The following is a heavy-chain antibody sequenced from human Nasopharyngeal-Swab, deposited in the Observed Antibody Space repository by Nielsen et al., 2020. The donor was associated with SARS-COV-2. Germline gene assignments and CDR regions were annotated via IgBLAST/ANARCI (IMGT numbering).Heavy chain of an antibody. V-gene: IGHV3-9*01. CDR3: AKGFWGAPVRDAFDI. D-gene: IGHD3-16*01. CDR2: ISWNSGSI. Sequence: GRSLSLSCAASGFTFDDYAMHWVRQTPGKGLEWVSGISWNSGSIGYADYVKGRFTISRDNAKNSLYLQMNSLRAEGKALYYCAKGFWGAPVRDAFDIWGQGTMVTVSS. J-gene: IGHJ3*02. CDR1: GFTFDDYA.